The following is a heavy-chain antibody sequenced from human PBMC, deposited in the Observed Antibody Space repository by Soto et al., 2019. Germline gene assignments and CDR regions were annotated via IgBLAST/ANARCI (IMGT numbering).Heavy chain of an antibody. CDR2: ISYDGSNK. V-gene: IGHV3-30-3*01. Sequence: QVQLVESGGGVVQPGRSLRLSCAASGFTFSSYAMHWVRQAPGKGLEWVAVISYDGSNKYYADSVKGRFTISRDNSKNTLYLQMNNLRAEDTAVYYCARDGSGNYYDSSVKDYWGQGTLVTVSS. CDR3: ARDGSGNYYDSSVKDY. D-gene: IGHD3-22*01. CDR1: GFTFSSYA. J-gene: IGHJ4*02.